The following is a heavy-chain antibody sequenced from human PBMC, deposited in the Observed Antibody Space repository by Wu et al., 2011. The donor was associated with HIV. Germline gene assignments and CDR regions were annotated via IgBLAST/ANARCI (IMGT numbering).Heavy chain of an antibody. V-gene: IGHV1-2*02. CDR1: GYTFTGYY. CDR2: INSNSGDT. J-gene: IGHJ4*02. Sequence: QVQLVQSGAEVKKPGASVKVSCKASGYTFTGYYIHWVRQAPGQGLEWMGWINSNSGDTTYAQKFRGRVTMTRDTSISTAYMELSGLRSDDTAIYYCARDNRRNEYSRSSGSDHWGQGTLVTVSS. D-gene: IGHD6-6*01. CDR3: ARDNRRNEYSRSSGSDH.